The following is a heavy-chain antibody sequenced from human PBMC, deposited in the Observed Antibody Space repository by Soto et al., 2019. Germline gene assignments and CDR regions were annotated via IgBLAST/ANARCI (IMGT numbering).Heavy chain of an antibody. CDR1: GFIFGSAA. V-gene: IGHV3-23*01. Sequence: EVQLLDSGGGLVQPGGALRLSWSASGFIFGSAAMNWVRQAPGKELEWVSAISGSGGSIYYADSVKGRFTISRDNSKTTLYLQMDSLRAEDTAVYYCAKGGGDSLRYGMDVWGQGTTVTVSS. D-gene: IGHD2-21*02. CDR2: ISGSGGSI. CDR3: AKGGGDSLRYGMDV. J-gene: IGHJ6*02.